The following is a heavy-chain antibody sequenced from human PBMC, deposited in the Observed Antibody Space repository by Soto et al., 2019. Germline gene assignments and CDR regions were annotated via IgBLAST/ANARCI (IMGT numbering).Heavy chain of an antibody. V-gene: IGHV1-69*13. CDR3: ALGTIFGVVMKYYFDY. CDR2: IIPIFGTA. CDR1: GGTFSSYA. Sequence: PSVKVSCKASGGTFSSYAISWVRQAPGQGLEWMGGIIPIFGTANCAQKFQGRVTITADESTSTAYMELSSLRSEDTAVYYCALGTIFGVVMKYYFDYWGQGTLVTVSS. J-gene: IGHJ4*02. D-gene: IGHD3-3*01.